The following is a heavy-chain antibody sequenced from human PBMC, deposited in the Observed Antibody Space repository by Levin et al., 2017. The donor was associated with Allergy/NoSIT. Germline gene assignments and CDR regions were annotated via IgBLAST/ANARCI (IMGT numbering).Heavy chain of an antibody. J-gene: IGHJ4*02. V-gene: IGHV3-74*01. CDR1: GFTFRSYW. Sequence: GESLKISCAASGFTFRSYWMHWVRQGPGRGLVWVSRIHSDGTETSYADSVKGRFTISRDNDKDTVYLQMNSLRAEDTALYYCARVPLVGAGSGPDYWGQGTLVTVSS. CDR2: IHSDGTET. D-gene: IGHD3-10*01. CDR3: ARVPLVGAGSGPDY.